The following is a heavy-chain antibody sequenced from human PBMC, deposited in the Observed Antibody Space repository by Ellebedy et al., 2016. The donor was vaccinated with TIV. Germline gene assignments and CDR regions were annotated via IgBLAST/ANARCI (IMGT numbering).Heavy chain of an antibody. J-gene: IGHJ5*02. CDR3: AKGAYLNWFDP. Sequence: GESLKISCAASGFIISGDWMSWVRQAPGKGLEWVAHINPDGSAEYYVDSVKGRFTISRDNAKRSLFLQMNSLRVDDTAVYYCAKGAYLNWFDPWGQGTLVTVSS. CDR1: GFIISGDW. V-gene: IGHV3-7*03. CDR2: INPDGSAE.